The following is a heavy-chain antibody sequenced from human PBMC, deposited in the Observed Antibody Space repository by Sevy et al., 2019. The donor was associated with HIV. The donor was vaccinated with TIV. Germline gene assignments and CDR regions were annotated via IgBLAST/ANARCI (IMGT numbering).Heavy chain of an antibody. Sequence: SETLSLTCTVSGGSISSGNYYWHWIRQPPGKGLEWIGYISYTGNTYYNPSLKSPVTISVDTSNNQFSLRLTSVTAADTAVYYCARDATEYTRSSVWFDPWGQGTLVTVSS. J-gene: IGHJ5*02. V-gene: IGHV4-30-4*01. D-gene: IGHD6-6*01. CDR3: ARDATEYTRSSVWFDP. CDR1: GGSISSGNYY. CDR2: ISYTGNT.